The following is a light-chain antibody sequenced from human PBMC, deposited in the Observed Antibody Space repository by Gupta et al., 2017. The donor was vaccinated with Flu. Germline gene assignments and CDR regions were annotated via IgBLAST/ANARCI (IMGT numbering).Light chain of an antibody. CDR1: SSDVGGYNY. V-gene: IGLV2-14*01. CDR2: EVS. CDR3: SSYTSNSNLVV. J-gene: IGLJ2*01. Sequence: QSPLHQPASVSGAPGPSITMYCTGTSSDVGGYNYVSWYQQHPGKAPKLIIYEVSDRPSGVSNRFSGSKSGNTASLAISGLQAEDEADYYCSSYTSNSNLVVFGGGTKLTVL.